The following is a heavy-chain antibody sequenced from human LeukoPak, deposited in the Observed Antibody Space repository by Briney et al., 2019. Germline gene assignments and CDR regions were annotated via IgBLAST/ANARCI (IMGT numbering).Heavy chain of an antibody. CDR2: MKPDGREI. CDR3: ARDLVDPLAMGYFDS. Sequence: GGSLRLSCAASGFTFSTYWMSWLRQAPGKGLEWLANMKPDGREIYYGDSVKGRFTISRDNSKNPVYLQMNSLRAEDTAVYYRARDLVDPLAMGYFDSWGQGILVTVSS. J-gene: IGHJ4*02. D-gene: IGHD2-2*01. CDR1: GFTFSTYW. V-gene: IGHV3-7*03.